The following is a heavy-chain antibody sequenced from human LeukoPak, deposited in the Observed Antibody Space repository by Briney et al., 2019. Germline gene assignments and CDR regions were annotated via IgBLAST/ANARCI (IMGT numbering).Heavy chain of an antibody. CDR2: IYYSGST. J-gene: IGHJ4*02. CDR1: GGSISSSSYY. D-gene: IGHD4-17*01. Sequence: SETLSLTCTVSGGSISSSSYYWGWIRQPPGKGLEWIGSIYYSGSTYYNPSLKSRVTISVDKSKNQFSLKLSSVTAADTAVYYCARLGGDYVLGFDYWGQGTLVTVSS. V-gene: IGHV4-39*07. CDR3: ARLGGDYVLGFDY.